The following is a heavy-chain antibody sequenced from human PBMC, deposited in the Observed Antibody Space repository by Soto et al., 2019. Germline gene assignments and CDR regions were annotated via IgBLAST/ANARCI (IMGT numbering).Heavy chain of an antibody. Sequence: QVQLQESGPGLVKPSETLSLTCTVSGGSISSYYWSWIRQPPGKGLEWIGYIYYSGSTNYNPSLKSRVTISVDTSKNQFSLKLSSVTAADTAVYYCARHVHIAAAGLIDYWGQGTLVTVSS. CDR1: GGSISSYY. V-gene: IGHV4-59*08. D-gene: IGHD6-13*01. CDR2: IYYSGST. J-gene: IGHJ4*02. CDR3: ARHVHIAAAGLIDY.